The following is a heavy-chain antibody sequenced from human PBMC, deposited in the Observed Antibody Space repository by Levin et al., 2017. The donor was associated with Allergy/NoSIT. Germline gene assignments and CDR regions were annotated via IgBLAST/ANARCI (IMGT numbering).Heavy chain of an antibody. CDR3: ARVRRSSGGYYYYYYMDI. V-gene: IGHV4-34*01. CDR1: GGSFSGYY. J-gene: IGHJ6*03. Sequence: SETLSLTCAVYGGSFSGYYWNWIRQPPGKGLEWIGEINHSGSTNHNPSLKSRITISVDTSKNQFSLNLSSVTAADTAVYYCARVRRSSGGYYYYYYMDIWGKGTTVTVSS. CDR2: INHSGST. D-gene: IGHD3-10*01.